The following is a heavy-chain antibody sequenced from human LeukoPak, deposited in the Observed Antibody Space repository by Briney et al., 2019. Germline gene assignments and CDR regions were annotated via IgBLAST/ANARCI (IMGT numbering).Heavy chain of an antibody. V-gene: IGHV4-39*07. CDR1: GGSISSSSYY. D-gene: IGHD2-15*01. CDR2: IYYSGST. J-gene: IGHJ5*02. Sequence: KPSETLSLTCTVSGGSISSSSYYWGWIRQPPGKGLEWIGSIYYSGSTYYNPSLKSRVTISVDTSKNQFSLKLSSVTAADTAVYYCARQIVVVVDSWFDPWGQGTLVTVSS. CDR3: ARQIVVVVDSWFDP.